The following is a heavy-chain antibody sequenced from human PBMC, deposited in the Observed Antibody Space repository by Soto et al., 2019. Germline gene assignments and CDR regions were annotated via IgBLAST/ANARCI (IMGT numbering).Heavy chain of an antibody. Sequence: SVKVSCKASGDTFSSYAMSWVRQAPGQGLEWMGGIIPIFGTANYTQKFQGRVTITADESTSTAYMELSSLRSEDTAVYYCARGHYDFWSGSSENYYYGMGVWGQGTTVTVSS. CDR1: GDTFSSYA. V-gene: IGHV1-69*13. D-gene: IGHD3-3*01. J-gene: IGHJ6*02. CDR3: ARGHYDFWSGSSENYYYGMGV. CDR2: IIPIFGTA.